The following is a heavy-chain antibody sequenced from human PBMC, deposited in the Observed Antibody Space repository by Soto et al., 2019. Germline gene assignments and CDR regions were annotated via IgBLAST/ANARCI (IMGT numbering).Heavy chain of an antibody. V-gene: IGHV4-39*01. CDR3: VSQRTTVPTQAYFDY. J-gene: IGHJ4*02. CDR2: VYYRGRS. CDR1: GGSVTNSSYY. Sequence: SETLSLTCTVSGGSVTNSSYYWGWIRQSPGKGLEWIGGVYYRGRSYSKSSVKSRVTISVDTSKNRFSLSLNSVTASDTAVYFCVSQRTTVPTQAYFDYWGPGALVTVSS. D-gene: IGHD4-17*01.